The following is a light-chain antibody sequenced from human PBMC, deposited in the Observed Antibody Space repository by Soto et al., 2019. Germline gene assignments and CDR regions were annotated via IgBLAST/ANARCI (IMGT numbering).Light chain of an antibody. CDR2: GNS. CDR3: QSYDSSLSVNYV. Sequence: QPALTQPPSVSGAPGQRVTISCTGSSSNIGAGYDVHWYQQLPGTAPKLLIYGNSNRPSGVPDRFSGSKSGTSASLAITGLQAEDEADYYCQSYDSSLSVNYVFGTGTKVTVL. V-gene: IGLV1-40*01. CDR1: SSNIGAGYD. J-gene: IGLJ1*01.